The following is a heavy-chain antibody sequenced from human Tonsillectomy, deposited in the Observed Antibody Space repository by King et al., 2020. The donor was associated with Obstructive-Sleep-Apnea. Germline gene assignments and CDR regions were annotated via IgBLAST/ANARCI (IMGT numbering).Heavy chain of an antibody. CDR2: ISAYTGNT. V-gene: IGHV1-18*01. CDR3: ARGGYSSGYVGYFDF. CDR1: GYSFIYDG. D-gene: IGHD2-8*02. Sequence: QLVQSGAEVKEPGASVKVSCKTSGYSFIYDGVAWVRQAPGQGLEWMGWISAYTGNTNYAQDFQGRVTVTTDTSTSTAYMELRGLRSDDTAMYYCARGGYSSGYVGYFDFWGQGTLVTVSS. J-gene: IGHJ4*02.